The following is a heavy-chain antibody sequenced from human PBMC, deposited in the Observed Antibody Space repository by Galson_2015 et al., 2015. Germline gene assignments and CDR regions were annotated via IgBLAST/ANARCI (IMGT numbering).Heavy chain of an antibody. D-gene: IGHD6-6*01. CDR3: ARHRYSSSSIARNYYYGMDV. CDR1: GYSFTTYW. V-gene: IGHV5-51*01. Sequence: QSGAEVKKPGESLKISCKGSGYSFTTYWIGWVRQMPGKGLEWMGIIYPGDSDTRYSPSFQGQVTISADKSISTAYLQWSSLKASDSAMYYCARHRYSSSSIARNYYYGMDVWGQGTTVTVSS. CDR2: IYPGDSDT. J-gene: IGHJ6*02.